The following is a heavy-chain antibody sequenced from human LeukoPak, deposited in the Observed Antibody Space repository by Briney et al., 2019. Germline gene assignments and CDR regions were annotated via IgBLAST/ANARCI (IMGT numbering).Heavy chain of an antibody. CDR3: ARSLLGYCSSTSCPGRYYFDY. V-gene: IGHV3-21*01. Sequence: PGGSLRLSCAASGFTFSSYSMNWVRQAPGKGLEWVSSISSSRSYIYYADSVKGRFTISRDNAKNSLYLQMNSLRAEDTAVYYCARSLLGYCSSTSCPGRYYFDYWGQGTLVTVSS. J-gene: IGHJ4*02. D-gene: IGHD2-2*01. CDR2: ISSSRSYI. CDR1: GFTFSSYS.